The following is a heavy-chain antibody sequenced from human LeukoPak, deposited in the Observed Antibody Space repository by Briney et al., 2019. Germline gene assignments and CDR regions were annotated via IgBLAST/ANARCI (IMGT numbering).Heavy chain of an antibody. CDR3: ARGSSCSSTSCYNGNWFDP. D-gene: IGHD2-2*02. Sequence: SETLSLTCAVSGGSISSSNWWSWVRQPPGKGLEWIGEIYHSGSTNYNPSLKSRVTISVDKSKNQFSLKLSSVTAADTAVYYCARGSSCSSTSCYNGNWFDPWGQGTLVTVSS. V-gene: IGHV4-4*02. CDR2: IYHSGST. CDR1: GGSISSSNW. J-gene: IGHJ5*02.